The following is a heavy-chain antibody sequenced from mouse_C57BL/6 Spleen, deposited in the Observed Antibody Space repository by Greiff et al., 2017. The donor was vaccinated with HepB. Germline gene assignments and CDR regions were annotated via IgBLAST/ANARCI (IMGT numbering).Heavy chain of an antibody. CDR3: ARDTTVVARWYFDV. D-gene: IGHD1-1*01. CDR1: GYTFTDYN. J-gene: IGHJ1*03. V-gene: IGHV1-22*01. Sequence: SGPELVKPGASVKMSCKASGYTFTDYNMHWVKQSHGKSLEWIGYINPNNGGTSYNQKFKGKATLTVNKSASTAYMELRSLTSEDSAVYYCARDTTVVARWYFDVWGTGTTVTVSS. CDR2: INPNNGGT.